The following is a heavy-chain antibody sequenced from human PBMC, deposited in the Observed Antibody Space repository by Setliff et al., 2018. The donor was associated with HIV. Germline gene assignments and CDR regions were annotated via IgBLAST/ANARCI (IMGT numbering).Heavy chain of an antibody. CDR3: ARRAYYDFWSGFYLSIANRFDS. D-gene: IGHD3-3*01. Sequence: ETLSLTCTVSGGSIRSRDYSWGWIRQPPGKGLEWIVSLPHSGATFYNPSLRSRVTTSEDTSKNQFSLKLSSVTAADTAVYYCARRAYYDFWSGFYLSIANRFDSWGQGILVTVSS. V-gene: IGHV4-39*01. J-gene: IGHJ5*01. CDR2: LPHSGAT. CDR1: GGSIRSRDYS.